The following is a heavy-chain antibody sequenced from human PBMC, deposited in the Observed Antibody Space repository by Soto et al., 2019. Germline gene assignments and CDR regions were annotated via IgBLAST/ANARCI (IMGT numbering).Heavy chain of an antibody. CDR2: ISSSGSTI. V-gene: IGHV3-11*01. CDR3: ARQLDYDYIWGSYHHFDY. J-gene: IGHJ4*02. CDR1: GLTFSDYD. Sequence: GGSLRLACASSGLTFSDYDMSGIRQAPGKGLEWVSYISSSGSTIYYADSVKGRFTISRDNAKNSLYLQMNSLRAEDTAVYYCARQLDYDYIWGSYHHFDYWGQGTLVTVSS. D-gene: IGHD3-16*02.